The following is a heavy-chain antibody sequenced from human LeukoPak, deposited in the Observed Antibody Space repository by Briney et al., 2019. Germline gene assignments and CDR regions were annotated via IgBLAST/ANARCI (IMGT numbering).Heavy chain of an antibody. D-gene: IGHD3-10*01. CDR1: GFTFSSYS. V-gene: IGHV3-21*01. Sequence: GGSLRLSCAASGFTFSSYSMNWVRQAPGKGLEWVSSISSSSSYIYYADSAKGRFTISRDNAKNSLYLQMNSLRAEDTAVYYCARDRASGYYGSGSYQGDAFDIWGQGTMVTVSS. J-gene: IGHJ3*02. CDR3: ARDRASGYYGSGSYQGDAFDI. CDR2: ISSSSSYI.